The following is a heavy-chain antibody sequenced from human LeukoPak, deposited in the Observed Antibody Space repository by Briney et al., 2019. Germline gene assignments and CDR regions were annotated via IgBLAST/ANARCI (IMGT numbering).Heavy chain of an antibody. CDR1: GGSIGSYH. CDR3: VASYGGYVLDY. Sequence: PSQTLSLTCSVSGGSIGSYHWNWIRHPSGKGLGWIGIVFNNGGTNHNPSLKSRVAISVDTSKNQFALQLSSVTATDTAVYYCVASYGGYVLDYWGQGALVIVSS. J-gene: IGHJ4*02. D-gene: IGHD5-12*01. V-gene: IGHV4-59*01. CDR2: VFNNGGT.